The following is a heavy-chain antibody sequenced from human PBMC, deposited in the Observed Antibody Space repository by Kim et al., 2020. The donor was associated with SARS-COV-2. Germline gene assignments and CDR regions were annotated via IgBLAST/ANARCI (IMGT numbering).Heavy chain of an antibody. CDR2: IYYSGST. Sequence: SETLSLTCTVSGGSISSSSYYWGWIRQPPGKGLEWIGSIYYSGSTYYNPSLKSRVTISVDTSKNQFSLKLSSVTAADTAVYYCARFGVGMYYDSSGYYVGWGQGTLVTVSS. V-gene: IGHV4-39*01. D-gene: IGHD3-22*01. CDR1: GGSISSSSYY. J-gene: IGHJ4*02. CDR3: ARFGVGMYYDSSGYYVG.